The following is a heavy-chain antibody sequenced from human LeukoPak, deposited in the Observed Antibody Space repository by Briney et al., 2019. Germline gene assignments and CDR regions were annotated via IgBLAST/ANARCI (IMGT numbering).Heavy chain of an antibody. D-gene: IGHD3-22*01. V-gene: IGHV4-39*01. CDR2: IYDSGST. J-gene: IGHJ4*02. Sequence: PSETLSLTCTVSGGSIRSSYYYRGWIRQPPGKGLEWIGSIYDSGSTYYNPSLKSRVSISVDTSKNQFSLKLSSVTAADTAVYYCAMRSTGSGYSLDYWGQGTLVTVSS. CDR3: AMRSTGSGYSLDY. CDR1: GGSIRSSYYY.